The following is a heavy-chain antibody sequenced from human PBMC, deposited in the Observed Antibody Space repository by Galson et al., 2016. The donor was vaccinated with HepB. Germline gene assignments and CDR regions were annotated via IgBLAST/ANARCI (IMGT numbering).Heavy chain of an antibody. J-gene: IGHJ6*02. CDR3: AKGAATVTTRNHYYYGMDV. D-gene: IGHD4-17*01. CDR2: ISDSGVTT. CDR1: GFTFSSYA. V-gene: IGHV3-23*01. Sequence: SLRLSCAASGFTFSSYAMTWVRQAPGKGLEWVSTISDSGVTTYYADYVKGRFTISRDNSTNPLYLQMNSLRAEDTALYYWAKGAATVTTRNHYYYGMDVWGQGTTVTVSS.